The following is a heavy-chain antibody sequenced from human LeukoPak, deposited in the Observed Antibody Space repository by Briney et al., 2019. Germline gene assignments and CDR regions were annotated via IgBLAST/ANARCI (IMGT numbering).Heavy chain of an antibody. D-gene: IGHD1-26*01. CDR2: IYYSGST. J-gene: IGHJ4*02. Sequence: MPSETLSLTCTVSGGSISSYYWSWIRQPPGKGLEWIGYIYYSGSTNYNPSLKSRVTISVDTSKNQFSLKLSSVTAADTAVYYCARGPGQATYEAFDFWGQGTLVTVSS. CDR3: ARGPGQATYEAFDF. CDR1: GGSISSYY. V-gene: IGHV4-59*08.